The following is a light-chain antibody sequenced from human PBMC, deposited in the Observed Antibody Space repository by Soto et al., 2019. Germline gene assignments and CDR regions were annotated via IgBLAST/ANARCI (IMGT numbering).Light chain of an antibody. Sequence: QAVVTQPPSASGTPGQRVTISCSGSSSNIGSNTVNWYQQLPGTAPKLLIYSDNQRPSGVPDRFSGSKSGTSASLAISGLQSEDGADYYCAACDDSLNGWVFGGGTKVTVL. J-gene: IGLJ3*02. CDR3: AACDDSLNGWV. CDR1: SSNIGSNT. CDR2: SDN. V-gene: IGLV1-44*01.